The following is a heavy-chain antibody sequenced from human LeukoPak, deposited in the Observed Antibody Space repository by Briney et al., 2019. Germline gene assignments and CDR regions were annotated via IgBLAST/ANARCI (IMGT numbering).Heavy chain of an antibody. CDR1: GGTFSSHV. Sequence: SEKVSCKASGGTFSSHVFSWVRQAPGQGLEWMGGIIPIFRTANYAQKFQGRLTITADKSTSTAYMELSSLRSDDTAVYYCASATLRCSGGGCYEMDVWGKGTTVTVSS. D-gene: IGHD2-15*01. V-gene: IGHV1-69*06. CDR2: IIPIFRTA. J-gene: IGHJ6*04. CDR3: ASATLRCSGGGCYEMDV.